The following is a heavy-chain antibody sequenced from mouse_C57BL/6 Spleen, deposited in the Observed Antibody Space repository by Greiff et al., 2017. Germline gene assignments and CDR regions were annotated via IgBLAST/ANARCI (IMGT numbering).Heavy chain of an antibody. CDR3: ARGGQLRLKSPFDY. J-gene: IGHJ2*01. V-gene: IGHV1-54*01. CDR2: INPGSGGT. CDR1: GYAFTNYL. D-gene: IGHD3-2*02. Sequence: QVQLQQSGAELVRPGTSVKVSCKASGYAFTNYLIEWVKQRPGQGLEWIGVINPGSGGTTYNEKFKGKATLTADKSSSTAYMQLSSLTSEDSAVYFCARGGQLRLKSPFDYWGQGTTLTVSS.